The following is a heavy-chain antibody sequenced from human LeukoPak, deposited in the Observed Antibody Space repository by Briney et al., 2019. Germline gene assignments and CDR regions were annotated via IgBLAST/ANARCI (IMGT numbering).Heavy chain of an antibody. CDR2: ISSSSSYI. V-gene: IGHV3-21*01. CDR1: GFTFSSYS. CDR3: ARGVYIAAAQYGY. D-gene: IGHD6-13*01. J-gene: IGHJ4*02. Sequence: PGGCLRLSCAASGFTFSSYSMNWVRQAPGKGLEWVSSISSSSSYIYYADSVKGRFTISRDNAKNSLYLQMNSLRAEDTAVYYCARGVYIAAAQYGYWGQGTLVTVSS.